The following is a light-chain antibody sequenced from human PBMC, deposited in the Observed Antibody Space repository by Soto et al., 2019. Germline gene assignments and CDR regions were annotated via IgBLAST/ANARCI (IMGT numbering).Light chain of an antibody. V-gene: IGKV3-11*01. J-gene: IGKJ4*01. CDR3: QQRSNWPFT. CDR1: QSVGRY. CDR2: DAS. Sequence: EIVLTQSPATLSLSPGERATLSCRASQSVGRYLAWYQQKPGQAPRLLIYDASNRATGIPARFSGSGSGTDFTLTISSLEPEDFAVYYCQQRSNWPFTFGEGTKVEIK.